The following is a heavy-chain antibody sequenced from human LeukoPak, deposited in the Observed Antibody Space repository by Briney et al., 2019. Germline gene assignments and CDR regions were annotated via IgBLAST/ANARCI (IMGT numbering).Heavy chain of an antibody. CDR3: ARGTPHSPYAYDV. CDR2: IYGSGST. Sequence: PSETLSLTCTVSGGSISGYYWSWIRQPAGKGLEWIGRIYGSGSTDYNPSLKSRVTMSVDTSKNQFSLKLTSVTAADTAVYYCARGTPHSPYAYDVWGQGTVVTVSS. CDR1: GGSISGYY. J-gene: IGHJ3*01. D-gene: IGHD2-2*01. V-gene: IGHV4-4*07.